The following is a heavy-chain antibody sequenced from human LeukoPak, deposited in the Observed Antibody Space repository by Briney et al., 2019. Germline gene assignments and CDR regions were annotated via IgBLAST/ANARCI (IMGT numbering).Heavy chain of an antibody. J-gene: IGHJ6*02. CDR1: GFTFSSYA. Sequence: GGSLRLSCSASGFTFSSYAMHWVRQAPGKGLEYVSAISSNGGSTYYADSVKGRFTISRDNSKNTLYLQMSSLRAEDTAVYYCARTRLDYGMDVWGQGTTVTVSS. CDR3: ARTRLDYGMDV. D-gene: IGHD5-12*01. V-gene: IGHV3-64D*06. CDR2: ISSNGGST.